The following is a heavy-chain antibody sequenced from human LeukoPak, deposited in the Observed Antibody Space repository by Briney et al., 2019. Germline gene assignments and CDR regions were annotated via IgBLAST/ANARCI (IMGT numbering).Heavy chain of an antibody. D-gene: IGHD3-22*01. CDR1: GYTFTSYG. J-gene: IGHJ4*02. CDR3: ARSPKAGDSSGYYFPYDY. Sequence: ASVKVSCKASGYTFTSYGISWVRQAPGQGLEWMGWISAYNGNTNYAQRLQGRVTMTTDTSTSTAYMELRSLRSEDTAVYYCARSPKAGDSSGYYFPYDYWGQGTLVTVSS. CDR2: ISAYNGNT. V-gene: IGHV1-18*01.